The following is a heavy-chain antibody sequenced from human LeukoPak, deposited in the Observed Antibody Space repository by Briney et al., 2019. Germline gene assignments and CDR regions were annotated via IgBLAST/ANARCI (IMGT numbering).Heavy chain of an antibody. Sequence: PGGSLRLSCAASGFTFSNAWMSWVRQAPGKGLEWVGRIKSKTDGGTTDYAAPVKGRFTISRDDSKNTLYLQMNSLKTEDTAVYYCTTGLMVATPYLACWGQGTLVTVSS. D-gene: IGHD5-12*01. J-gene: IGHJ4*02. CDR1: GFTFSNAW. V-gene: IGHV3-15*01. CDR3: TTGLMVATPYLAC. CDR2: IKSKTDGGTT.